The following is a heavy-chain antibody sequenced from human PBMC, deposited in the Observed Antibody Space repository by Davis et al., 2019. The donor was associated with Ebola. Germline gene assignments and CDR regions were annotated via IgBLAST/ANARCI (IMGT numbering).Heavy chain of an antibody. CDR3: ARQRRSSTTFDP. CDR1: GYKFTSYW. J-gene: IGHJ5*02. D-gene: IGHD2-2*01. V-gene: IGHV5-51*01. CDR2: IYPGDSDT. Sequence: GESLKISCKASGYKFTSYWIAWVRQKPGKGLEWMGIIYPGDSDTRYSPSFQGQVTISADKSISTAYLQWSSLKASDTAMYYCARQRRSSTTFDPWGQGTLVTVSS.